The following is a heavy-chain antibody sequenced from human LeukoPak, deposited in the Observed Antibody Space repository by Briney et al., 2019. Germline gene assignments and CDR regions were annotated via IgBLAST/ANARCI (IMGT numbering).Heavy chain of an antibody. V-gene: IGHV3-30-3*01. CDR2: ISYDGSNK. J-gene: IGHJ4*02. CDR3: ARDLDGYGDFDY. Sequence: GGSLRLSCAASGFTFSSYAMHWVRQAPGKGLEWVAVISYDGSNKYYADSVKGRFTISRDNSKNTLYLQMNSLRAEDTAVYYCARDLDGYGDFDYWGQGTLVTVSS. D-gene: IGHD5-18*01. CDR1: GFTFSSYA.